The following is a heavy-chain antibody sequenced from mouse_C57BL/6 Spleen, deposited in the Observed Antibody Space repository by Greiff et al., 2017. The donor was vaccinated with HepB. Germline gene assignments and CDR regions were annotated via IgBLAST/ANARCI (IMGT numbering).Heavy chain of an antibody. D-gene: IGHD1-2*01. CDR3: SRTARIKY. V-gene: IGHV3-2*02. Sequence: DVQLVESGPGLVKPSQSLSLTCTVTGYSITSGYGWNWIRQFPGNKLEWMGYISYSGSTNYNPSLQSRISITRDTSKNHFFLELNSVTTEDTATYYCSRTARIKYWGQGTTLTVSS. CDR1: GYSITSGYG. J-gene: IGHJ2*01. CDR2: ISYSGST.